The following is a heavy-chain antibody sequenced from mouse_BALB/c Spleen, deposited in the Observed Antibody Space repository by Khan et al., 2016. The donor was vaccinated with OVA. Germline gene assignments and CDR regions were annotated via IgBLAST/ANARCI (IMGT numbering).Heavy chain of an antibody. CDR2: INPYNDGT. D-gene: IGHD1-1*01. Sequence: EVQLVESGPELVKPGASVKMSCKASGYTFTNYVMHWVKQKPGQGLEWIGYINPYNDGTKYNEKFKGKATLTSDKSSSTAYMELSSLTSEDSAVYYCAIRGGGYSGNSSPATLDYWGQGTSVTVSS. CDR1: GYTFTNYV. CDR3: AIRGGGYSGNSSPATLDY. J-gene: IGHJ4*01. V-gene: IGHV1S136*01.